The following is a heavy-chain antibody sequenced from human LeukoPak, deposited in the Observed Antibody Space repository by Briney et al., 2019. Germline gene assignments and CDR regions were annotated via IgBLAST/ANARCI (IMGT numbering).Heavy chain of an antibody. CDR2: INHSGST. Sequence: SETLSLTCAVYGGSFSGYYWSWIRQPPGKGLEWIGEINHSGSTNYNPSLKSRVTISVDTSKNQFSLKLSSVTAADTAVYYCARETASGSTDYWGRGTLVTVSS. D-gene: IGHD1-26*01. CDR1: GGSFSGYY. J-gene: IGHJ4*02. V-gene: IGHV4-34*01. CDR3: ARETASGSTDY.